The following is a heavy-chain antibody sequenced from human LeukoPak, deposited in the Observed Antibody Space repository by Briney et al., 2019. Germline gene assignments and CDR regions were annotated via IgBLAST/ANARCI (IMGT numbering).Heavy chain of an antibody. J-gene: IGHJ6*03. CDR3: ERGEQYYYYYYMDV. CDR2: VIPIFGTA. V-gene: IGHV1-69*01. Sequence: SVKVSCKASGGTFSSYAISWVREAPGQGLEWMGGVIPIFGTANYAQKFQGRVTITADESTSTAYMELSSLRSEDTAVYYCERGEQYYYYYYMDVWGKGTTVTVSS. D-gene: IGHD1/OR15-1a*01. CDR1: GGTFSSYA.